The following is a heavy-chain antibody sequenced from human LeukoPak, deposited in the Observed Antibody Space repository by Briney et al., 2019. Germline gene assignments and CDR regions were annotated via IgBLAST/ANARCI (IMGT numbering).Heavy chain of an antibody. V-gene: IGHV3-23*01. CDR3: GKEQDRSVVVLATNLYT. D-gene: IGHD2-15*01. CDR2: VSDNGDRT. J-gene: IGHJ4*02. CDR1: GLTFSSYG. Sequence: GGSLRLSCAASGLTFSSYGMNWVRQAPGKGLEWVPAVSDNGDRTYYADSVKGRFTISRDNSKNTLYLQMNSLRADDTAVYYCGKEQDRSVVVLATNLYTGGKGPLVPASS.